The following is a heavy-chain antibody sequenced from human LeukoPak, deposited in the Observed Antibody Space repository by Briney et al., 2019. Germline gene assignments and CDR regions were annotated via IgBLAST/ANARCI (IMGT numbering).Heavy chain of an antibody. D-gene: IGHD2-15*01. CDR1: GFTFSSYA. J-gene: IGHJ4*02. CDR2: LASGRSP. V-gene: IGHV3-23*05. CDR3: ARQLGYCSAGTCYFDS. Sequence: PGGSLRLSCAASGFTFSSYAMSWVRQAPGKGLEWASSLASGRSPSYADSLEGRLTMSSDNAKNTLYLQMDNLRAEDTAIYYCARQLGYCSAGTCYFDSWGLGTQVAVSS.